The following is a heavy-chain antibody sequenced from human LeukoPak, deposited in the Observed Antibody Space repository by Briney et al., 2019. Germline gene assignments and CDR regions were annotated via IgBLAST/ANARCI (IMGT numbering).Heavy chain of an antibody. CDR3: ARERGAAGIDY. CDR2: IYYSGST. CDR1: GGSISSYY. Sequence: PSETLSLTCTVSGGSISSYYWSWIRQPPGKGLEWIGYIYYSGSTNYNPSLKSRVTISVDTSKNQFSLKLSSVTAADTAVYYCARERGAAGIDYWGQGTLVTVSS. D-gene: IGHD6-13*01. V-gene: IGHV4-59*01. J-gene: IGHJ4*02.